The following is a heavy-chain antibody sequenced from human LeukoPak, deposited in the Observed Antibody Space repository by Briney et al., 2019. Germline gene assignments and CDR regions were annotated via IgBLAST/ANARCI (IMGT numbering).Heavy chain of an antibody. CDR3: ARGHSFRGGYVSRWLDP. V-gene: IGHV1-46*01. J-gene: IGHJ5*02. CDR1: GYTFTSFL. D-gene: IGHD3-10*01. CDR2: IGPSGGST. Sequence: ASVTVSCTTSGYTFTSFLMHWVRQASGQGLEWMGMIGPSGGSTTYAQNFQGRVTMTRDTSTNTFYMELSSLRFDDTAIYFCARGHSFRGGYVSRWLDPWGQGTLVTVSS.